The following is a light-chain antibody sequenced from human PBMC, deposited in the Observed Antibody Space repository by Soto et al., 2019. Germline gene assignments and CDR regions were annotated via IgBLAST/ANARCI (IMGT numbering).Light chain of an antibody. CDR3: CSYTNSNTRQIV. Sequence: QSALTQPASLSVSPGQSITISCTGTSSDVGGYNYVSWYQQHPGKAPKFMIYDVSNRPSGVSNRFSGSKSGNTASLTISGLQAEDEADYYCCSYTNSNTRQIVFGTGTKVTVL. J-gene: IGLJ1*01. CDR1: SSDVGGYNY. V-gene: IGLV2-14*01. CDR2: DVS.